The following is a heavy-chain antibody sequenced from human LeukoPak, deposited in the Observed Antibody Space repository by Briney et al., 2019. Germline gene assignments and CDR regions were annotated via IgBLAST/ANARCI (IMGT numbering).Heavy chain of an antibody. CDR1: GYTFTDYY. V-gene: IGHV1-2*02. D-gene: IGHD3-10*01. CDR2: INPNGGGT. Sequence: GASVKVSCKASGYTFTDYYMHWVRQAPGQGLEWMGWINPNGGGTNYAQKLQGRVTMTTDTSTSTAYMELRSLRSDDTAVYYCARDHPWGFGEPPYYFDYWGQGTLVTVSS. J-gene: IGHJ4*02. CDR3: ARDHPWGFGEPPYYFDY.